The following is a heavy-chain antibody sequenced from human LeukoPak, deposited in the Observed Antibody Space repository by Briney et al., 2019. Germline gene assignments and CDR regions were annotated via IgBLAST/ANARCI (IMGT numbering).Heavy chain of an antibody. CDR1: GFTFDDYA. D-gene: IGHD5-12*01. Sequence: PGRSLRLSCAASGFTFDDYAMHWVWQAPGKGLEWVSGISWNSGSIGYADSVKGRFTISRDNAKNSLYLQMNSLRAEDTALYYCAKGVVATISENFDYWGQGTLVTVSS. V-gene: IGHV3-9*01. J-gene: IGHJ4*02. CDR3: AKGVVATISENFDY. CDR2: ISWNSGSI.